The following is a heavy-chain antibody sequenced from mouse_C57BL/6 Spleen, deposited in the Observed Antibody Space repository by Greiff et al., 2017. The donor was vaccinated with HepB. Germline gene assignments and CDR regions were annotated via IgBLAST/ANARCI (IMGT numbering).Heavy chain of an antibody. CDR1: GFTFSSYA. CDR3: ARDGGSSSSYWYFDV. V-gene: IGHV5-4*01. Sequence: EVKLVESGGGLVKPGGSLKLSCAASGFTFSSYAMSWVRQTPEKRLEWVATISDGGSYTYYPDNVKGRFTISRDNAKNNLYLQMSHLKSEDTAMYYCARDGGSSSSYWYFDVWGTGTTVTVSS. D-gene: IGHD1-1*01. J-gene: IGHJ1*03. CDR2: ISDGGSYT.